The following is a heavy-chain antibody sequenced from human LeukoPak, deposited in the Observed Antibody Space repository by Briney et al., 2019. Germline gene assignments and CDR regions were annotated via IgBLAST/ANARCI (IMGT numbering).Heavy chain of an antibody. CDR2: IYPRDGST. J-gene: IGHJ4*02. CDR3: ARDQEGFDY. Sequence: ASVKVSCTASGYTFTSNYIHWVRQAPGQGLEWMGMIYPRDGSTSYAQKFQGRVTVTRDTSTGTVHMELSGLRSEDTAVYYCARDQEGFDYWGQGTLVTVSS. V-gene: IGHV1-46*01. CDR1: GYTFTSNY.